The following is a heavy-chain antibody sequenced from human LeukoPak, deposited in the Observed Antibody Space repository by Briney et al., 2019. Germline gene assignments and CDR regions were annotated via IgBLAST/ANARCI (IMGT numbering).Heavy chain of an antibody. J-gene: IGHJ4*02. D-gene: IGHD6-13*01. V-gene: IGHV3-64*01. CDR1: GFTFSSYG. CDR2: ISSNVGSS. CDR3: ARTPAAAVN. Sequence: PGGSLRLSCAASGFTFSSYGMHWVRQAPGKGLEYVSVISSNVGSSYYANSVKGRFTISRDNSKNTLYLQMGSLRAEDTAVYYCARTPAAAVNWGQGTLVTVSS.